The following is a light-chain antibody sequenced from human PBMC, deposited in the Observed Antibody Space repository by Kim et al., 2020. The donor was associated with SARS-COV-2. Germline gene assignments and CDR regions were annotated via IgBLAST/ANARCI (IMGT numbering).Light chain of an antibody. CDR2: DAS. CDR1: QSVSSY. CDR3: QQRSNWRRT. J-gene: IGKJ1*01. Sequence: EIVLTQSPATLSLSPGERATLSCRASQSVSSYLAWYQQKPGQAPRLLIYDASNRATGIPARFSGSGSGTDFTLTISSLEPEDFAFYYCQQRSNWRRTYGQRTKVDIK. V-gene: IGKV3-11*01.